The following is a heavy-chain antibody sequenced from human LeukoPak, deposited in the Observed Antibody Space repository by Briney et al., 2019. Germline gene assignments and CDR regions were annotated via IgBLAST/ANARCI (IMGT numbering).Heavy chain of an antibody. CDR2: IIPIFGTA. V-gene: IGHV1-69*05. D-gene: IGHD6-13*01. Sequence: ASVKVSCKASGGTFRSYAMSGVRQAPGKGLEGMGGIIPIFGTANYAQTFQGRVPIPTDESTSTAYMELSSLRYEDTAVYYCARDEGIAAGYFDYWGQGTLVTVSS. CDR3: ARDEGIAAGYFDY. CDR1: GGTFRSYA. J-gene: IGHJ4*02.